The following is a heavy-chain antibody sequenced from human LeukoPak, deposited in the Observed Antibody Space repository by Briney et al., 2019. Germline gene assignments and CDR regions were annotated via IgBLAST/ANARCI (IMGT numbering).Heavy chain of an antibody. CDR1: GFTFSDHY. D-gene: IGHD2-2*01. CDR2: TRNKANSYTT. J-gene: IGHJ6*02. CDR3: ARLVVVPAAKRGYYYYYGMDV. V-gene: IGHV3-72*01. Sequence: GGSLRLSCAASGFTFSDHYMDWVRQAPGKGLEWVGRTRNKANSYTTEYAASVKGRFTISRDDSKNSLYLQMNSLKTEDTAVYYCARLVVVPAAKRGYYYYYGMDVWGQGATDTVSS.